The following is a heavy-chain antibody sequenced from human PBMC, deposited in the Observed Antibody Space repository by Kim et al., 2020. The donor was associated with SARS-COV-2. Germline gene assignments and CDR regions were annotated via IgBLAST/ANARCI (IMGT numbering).Heavy chain of an antibody. V-gene: IGHV4-39*01. CDR3: ARRLGYCSGGSCYGWPSGLDP. CDR2: IYYSGST. CDR1: GGSISSSSYY. Sequence: SETLSLTCTVSGGSISSSSYYWGWIRQPPGKGLEWIGSIYYSGSTYYNPSLKSRVTISVDTSKNQFSLKLSSVTAADTAVYYCARRLGYCSGGSCYGWPSGLDPWGQGTLVTVSS. J-gene: IGHJ5*02. D-gene: IGHD2-15*01.